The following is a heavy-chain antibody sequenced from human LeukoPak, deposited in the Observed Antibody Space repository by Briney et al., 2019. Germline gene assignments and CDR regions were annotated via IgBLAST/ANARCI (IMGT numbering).Heavy chain of an antibody. CDR1: GGTFSSYA. Sequence: SVKVSCKASGGTFSSYAISWVRQAPGQGLEWMGGIIPIFGTAKYAQKFQGRVTITADTSTSTAYMELSSLRSEDTAVYYCARAGWLQYYYFDYWGQGTLVTVSS. J-gene: IGHJ4*02. D-gene: IGHD5-24*01. CDR2: IIPIFGTA. CDR3: ARAGWLQYYYFDY. V-gene: IGHV1-69*06.